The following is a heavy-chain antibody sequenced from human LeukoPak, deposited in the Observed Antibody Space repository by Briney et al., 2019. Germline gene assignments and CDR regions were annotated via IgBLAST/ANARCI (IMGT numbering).Heavy chain of an antibody. J-gene: IGHJ4*02. Sequence: GGSLILSCAASGLTVSANYMNWVRQAPGKGLEWVSVIYSDGSTYYADSVKGRFTISRDNSKNTLYLQMNSLRAEDTALYYCAKNKGGSSYSVIDYWGQGTLVTVSS. CDR2: IYSDGST. CDR3: AKNKGGSSYSVIDY. V-gene: IGHV3-53*01. CDR1: GLTVSANY. D-gene: IGHD2-15*01.